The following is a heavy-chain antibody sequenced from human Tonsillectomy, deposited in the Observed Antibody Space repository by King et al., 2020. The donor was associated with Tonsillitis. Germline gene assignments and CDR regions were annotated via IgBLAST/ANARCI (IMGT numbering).Heavy chain of an antibody. CDR2: IRYDGSNK. V-gene: IGHV3-30*02. Sequence: VQLVESGGGVVQPGGSLRLSCAASRFTFSSYGMHWVRQAPGKGLEWVAFIRYDGSNKYYADSVKGRFTISRDNSKNTLYLQMNSLRAEDTAVYYCAKDPSSGATYYYYGMDVWGQGTTVTVSS. D-gene: IGHD1-26*01. CDR3: AKDPSSGATYYYYGMDV. CDR1: RFTFSSYG. J-gene: IGHJ6*02.